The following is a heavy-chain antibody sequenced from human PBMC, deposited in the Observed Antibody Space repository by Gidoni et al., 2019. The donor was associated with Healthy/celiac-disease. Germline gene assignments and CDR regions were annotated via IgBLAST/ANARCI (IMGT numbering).Heavy chain of an antibody. D-gene: IGHD4-17*01. V-gene: IGHV3-9*01. J-gene: IGHJ4*02. CDR2: ISWNSVSI. CDR3: AKDIGPKDYGDSCVDY. Sequence: EGQLVESGGGLVQPGRSLRHSGAAAGSTFDDYAMHWVRQAPGKGLELVSGISWNSVSIGYADSVKGRFTISRDNAKNSLYLQMNSLRAEDTALYYCAKDIGPKDYGDSCVDYWGQGTLVTVSS. CDR1: GSTFDDYA.